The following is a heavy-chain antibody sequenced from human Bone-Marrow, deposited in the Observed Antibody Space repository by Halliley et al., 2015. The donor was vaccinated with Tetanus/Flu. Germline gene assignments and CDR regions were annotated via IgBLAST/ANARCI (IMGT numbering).Heavy chain of an antibody. J-gene: IGHJ2*01. D-gene: IGHD1-26*01. Sequence: SLRLSCAASGFTFRSYWMSWVRQAPGKGLEWVSTITNSGDTTFYADSVKGRFTISRDNSKNTLYLQMNSLRADDTAIYYCAKGKGGNYVHWYFDLWGRGPLVTVSS. CDR1: GFTFRSYW. CDR3: AKGKGGNYVHWYFDL. CDR2: ITNSGDTT. V-gene: IGHV3-23*01.